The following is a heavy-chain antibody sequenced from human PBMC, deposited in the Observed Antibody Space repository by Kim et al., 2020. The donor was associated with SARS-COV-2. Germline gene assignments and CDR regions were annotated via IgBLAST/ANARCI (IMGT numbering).Heavy chain of an antibody. J-gene: IGHJ4*02. V-gene: IGHV3-74*01. CDR1: GFTFSSYW. D-gene: IGHD5-12*01. CDR3: ARSPGATFDY. Sequence: GGSLRLSCAASGFTFSSYWMHWVRQAPGKGLVWVSRINSDGSSTSYAHSVQDRFTISRDNAKNTLYLRMNSLRAEETAVYYCARSPGATFDYWGQGTLVTVSS. CDR2: INSDGSST.